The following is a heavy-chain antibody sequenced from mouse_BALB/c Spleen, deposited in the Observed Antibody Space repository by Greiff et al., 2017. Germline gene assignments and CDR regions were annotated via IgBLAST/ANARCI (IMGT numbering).Heavy chain of an antibody. V-gene: IGHV14-3*02. CDR1: GFNIKDSY. D-gene: IGHD1-1*01. CDR2: IDPANGNT. Sequence: EVQLVESGAELVKPGASVKLSCTASGFNIKDSYMHWVKQRPEQGLEWIGRIDPANGNTKYDPKFQGKATITADTSSNTAYLQLSSLTSEDTAVYYCARHGSSYLFAYWGQGTLVTVSA. J-gene: IGHJ3*01. CDR3: ARHGSSYLFAY.